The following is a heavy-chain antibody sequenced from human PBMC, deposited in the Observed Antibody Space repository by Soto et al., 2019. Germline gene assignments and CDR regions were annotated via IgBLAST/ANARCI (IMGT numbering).Heavy chain of an antibody. Sequence: SETLSLTCTVSGGSISSSSYYWGWIRQPPGKGLEWIGSIYYSGSTYYNPSLKSRVTISVDTSKNQFSLKLSSVTAADTAVYYCARGSRAYYDFWSGYLPTTGSWFDPWGQGTLVTVSS. V-gene: IGHV4-39*01. CDR3: ARGSRAYYDFWSGYLPTTGSWFDP. D-gene: IGHD3-3*01. CDR2: IYYSGST. CDR1: GGSISSSSYY. J-gene: IGHJ5*02.